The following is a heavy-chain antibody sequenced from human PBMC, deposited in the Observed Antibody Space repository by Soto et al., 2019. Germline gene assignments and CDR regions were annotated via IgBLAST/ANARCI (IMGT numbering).Heavy chain of an antibody. CDR3: ARGRSHIVVVPAAKGYGY. V-gene: IGHV4-34*01. CDR2: INHSGST. CDR1: GGSFSGYY. D-gene: IGHD2-2*01. J-gene: IGHJ4*02. Sequence: SETLSLTCAVYGGSFSGYYWSWIRQPPGKGLEWIGEINHSGSTNYNPSLKSRVTISVDTSKNQFSLKLSSVTAADTAVYYCARGRSHIVVVPAAKGYGYWGQGTLVTVSS.